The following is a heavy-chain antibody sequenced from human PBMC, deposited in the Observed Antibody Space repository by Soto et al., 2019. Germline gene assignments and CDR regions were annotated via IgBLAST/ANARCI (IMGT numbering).Heavy chain of an antibody. CDR1: GYTFTDYA. CDR3: ARSAVSPFGGLIGPFDY. CDR2: INAGNGNT. V-gene: IGHV1-3*05. Sequence: QVQLVQSGAEEKTPGASVKVSCKASGYTFTDYAIHGVCQAPGQRREWMGWINAGNGNTKSSQKFQGRVTITRDTSASTAYMELRSLRSEDTAVYYCARSAVSPFGGLIGPFDYWGQGNLVTVSS. D-gene: IGHD3-16*02. J-gene: IGHJ4*02.